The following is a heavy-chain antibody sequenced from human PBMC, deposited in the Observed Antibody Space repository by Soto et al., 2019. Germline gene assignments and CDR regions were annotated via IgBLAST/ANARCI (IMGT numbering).Heavy chain of an antibody. D-gene: IGHD1-26*01. CDR3: AKVGGWDGTFDI. J-gene: IGHJ3*02. Sequence: PGGSLRLSCAISGFSVSSNYLSWVRQAPGKGLEWVSVHYSGGSTYYADSVQGRFTISRDKSNNTLYLQMRRVRAEDTAVYYCAKVGGWDGTFDIWGQGTMVTVSS. V-gene: IGHV3-53*01. CDR1: GFSVSSNY. CDR2: HYSGGST.